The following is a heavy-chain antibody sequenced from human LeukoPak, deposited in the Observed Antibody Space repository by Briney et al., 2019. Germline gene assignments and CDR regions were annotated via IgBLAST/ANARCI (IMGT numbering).Heavy chain of an antibody. CDR1: GGSISSYY. CDR3: ARHVSAYGDYAYYFDY. J-gene: IGHJ4*02. V-gene: IGHV4-59*08. D-gene: IGHD4-17*01. Sequence: SETLSLTCTVPGGSISSYYWSWIRQPPGKGLEWIGYIYYSGSTNYNPSLKSRVTISVDTSKNQFSLKLSSVTAADTAVYYCARHVSAYGDYAYYFDYWGQGTLVTVSS. CDR2: IYYSGST.